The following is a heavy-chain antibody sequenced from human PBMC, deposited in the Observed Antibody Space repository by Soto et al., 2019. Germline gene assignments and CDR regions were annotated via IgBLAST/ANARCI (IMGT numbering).Heavy chain of an antibody. Sequence: GGSLRLSCAASGFTFSSYGMHWVRQAPGKGLEWVAVISYDGSSKYYADSVKGRFTISRDNSKNTLYLQMNSLRAEDTAVYYCATLGGYGARSLYYYGMDVWGQGTTVTVSS. D-gene: IGHD3-10*01. CDR1: GFTFSSYG. V-gene: IGHV3-30*03. CDR3: ATLGGYGARSLYYYGMDV. J-gene: IGHJ6*02. CDR2: ISYDGSSK.